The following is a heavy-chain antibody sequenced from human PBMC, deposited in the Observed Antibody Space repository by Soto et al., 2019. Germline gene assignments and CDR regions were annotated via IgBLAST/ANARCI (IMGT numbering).Heavy chain of an antibody. J-gene: IGHJ5*02. V-gene: IGHV1-24*01. CDR2: FDPEDGET. Sequence: GASVKVSCKVSGYTLTELSMHWVRQAPGKGLEWMGGFDPEDGETIYAQKFQGRVTMTEDTSTDTAYMELSSLRSEDTAVYYCASGIAAAGTLGWFDPWGQGTLVTVSS. CDR1: GYTLTELS. CDR3: ASGIAAAGTLGWFDP. D-gene: IGHD6-13*01.